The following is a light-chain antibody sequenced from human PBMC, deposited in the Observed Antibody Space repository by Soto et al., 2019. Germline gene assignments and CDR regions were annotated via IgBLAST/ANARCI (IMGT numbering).Light chain of an antibody. CDR3: QQYGSSVT. CDR1: QSVSSSY. CDR2: GAS. J-gene: IGKJ5*01. Sequence: EIVLTQSPGTLSLSPGERATLSCRASQSVSSSYLAWYQQKPGQAPRLLIYGASNRVTGIPDRFSGSGSGTDFTLTISRLEPEDFAVYYCQQYGSSVTFGQGTRLEIK. V-gene: IGKV3-20*01.